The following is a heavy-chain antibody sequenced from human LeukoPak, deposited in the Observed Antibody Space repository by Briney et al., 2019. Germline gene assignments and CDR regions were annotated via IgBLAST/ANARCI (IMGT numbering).Heavy chain of an antibody. CDR1: GCSFSGYY. D-gene: IGHD3-10*01. CDR2: INHSGST. Sequence: PSEPLSLTCAVYGCSFSGYYWSWLRQPPGKGLEWIGQINHSGSTNYNPSLKSRVTISVDTSKNQFSLKLSSVTAANTAVYYCARGGYYYGSGSYQGAYYYYYGMDVWGKGTTVTVSS. CDR3: ARGGYYYGSGSYQGAYYYYYGMDV. J-gene: IGHJ6*04. V-gene: IGHV4-34*01.